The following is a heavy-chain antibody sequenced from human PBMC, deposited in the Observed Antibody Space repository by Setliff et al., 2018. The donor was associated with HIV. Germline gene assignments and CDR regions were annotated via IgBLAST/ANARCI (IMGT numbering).Heavy chain of an antibody. J-gene: IGHJ6*03. CDR3: ARDSDVAVGHDYMDV. CDR1: GFTFSSYS. D-gene: IGHD6-19*01. CDR2: ISWNSGTI. V-gene: IGHV3-9*01. Sequence: GGSLRLSCAASGFTFSSYSMNWVRQAPGKGLEWVSGISWNSGTIAYAGSVEGRFTVSRDNAKNSLFLLMSSLRTEDTALYYCARDSDVAVGHDYMDVWGKGTTVTVSS.